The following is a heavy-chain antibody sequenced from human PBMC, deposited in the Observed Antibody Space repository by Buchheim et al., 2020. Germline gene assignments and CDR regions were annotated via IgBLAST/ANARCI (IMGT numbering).Heavy chain of an antibody. CDR3: ARGNFPRY. CDR2: IGSSSGP. J-gene: IGHJ4*02. D-gene: IGHD3-16*02. V-gene: IGHV3-23*01. Sequence: EVQLLESGGGLVQPGGSLRLSCAASGFTFSSYALNWVRQAPGKGLEWVSTIGSSSGPYYADSVKGRFTISRENSKNKLYLEMNSLRAEDTAIYYCARGNFPRYWGQGTL. CDR1: GFTFSSYA.